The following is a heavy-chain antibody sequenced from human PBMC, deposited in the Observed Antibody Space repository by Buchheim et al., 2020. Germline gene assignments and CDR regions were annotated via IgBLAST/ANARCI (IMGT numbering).Heavy chain of an antibody. D-gene: IGHD3-3*01. CDR3: ARAYYDFWRDDYYYYGMDV. CDR1: GGSISSYY. CDR2: IYYSGST. V-gene: IGHV4-59*01. J-gene: IGHJ6*02. Sequence: QVQLQESGPGLVKPSETLSLTCTVSGGSISSYYWSWIRQPPGKGLEWIGYIYYSGSTNYNPSLKSRVTISVDPSQNQFSLKLSSVTAADTAVYYCARAYYDFWRDDYYYYGMDVWGQGTT.